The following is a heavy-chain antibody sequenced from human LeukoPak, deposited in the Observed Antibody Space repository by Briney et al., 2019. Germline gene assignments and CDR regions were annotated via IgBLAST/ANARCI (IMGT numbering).Heavy chain of an antibody. J-gene: IGHJ4*02. V-gene: IGHV1-2*02. CDR3: ARDVCSGGSCYSNY. CDR1: GYTVTGYY. Sequence: ASVKVSCKASGYTVTGYYIHWVRQAPGQGLEWMGWINPNSGDTNYAQKFQGRVTMTRDTSISTTYMELSRLRSDDTAVYYCARDVCSGGSCYSNYWGQGTLVTVSS. CDR2: INPNSGDT. D-gene: IGHD2-15*01.